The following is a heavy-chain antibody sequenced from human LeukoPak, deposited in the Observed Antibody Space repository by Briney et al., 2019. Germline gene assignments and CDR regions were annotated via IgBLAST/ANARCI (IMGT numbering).Heavy chain of an antibody. CDR3: ARDRDPYRDAFDI. CDR1: GYTFTDYY. CDR2: VNPNSGVT. Sequence: GAAVKVSCKASGYTFTDYYMHWLRQAPGQGLEWMGWVNPNSGVTEYAQKFQGWVTMTRDPSINTAYMELSSLRSEDTAVYYCARDRDPYRDAFDIWGQGTMVTVSS. J-gene: IGHJ3*02. V-gene: IGHV1-2*04. D-gene: IGHD3-10*01.